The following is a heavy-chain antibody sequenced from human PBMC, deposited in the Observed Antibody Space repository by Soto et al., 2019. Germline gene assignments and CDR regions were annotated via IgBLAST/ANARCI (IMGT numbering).Heavy chain of an antibody. CDR2: IYYSGST. D-gene: IGHD3-16*01. CDR1: GGSISSYY. J-gene: IGHJ2*01. V-gene: IGHV4-59*01. Sequence: PSETLSLTCTVSGGSISSYYWSWIRQPPGKGLEWIGYIYYSGSTNYNPSLKSRVTISVDTSKNQFSLKLSSVTAADTAVYYCARGRYDYVWGSHGMRYWYVDLWGRGTLVTVS. CDR3: ARGRYDYVWGSHGMRYWYVDL.